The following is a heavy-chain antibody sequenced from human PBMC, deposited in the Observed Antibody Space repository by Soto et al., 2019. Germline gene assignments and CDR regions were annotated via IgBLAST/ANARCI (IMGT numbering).Heavy chain of an antibody. V-gene: IGHV4-30-2*01. CDR2: INHSGST. CDR3: ARDVRAAAGIYYYYYGMDV. CDR1: GGSISSGGYS. D-gene: IGHD6-13*01. J-gene: IGHJ6*02. Sequence: SETLSITCAVSGGSISSGGYSWSWIRQPPGKGLEWIGEINHSGSTNYNPSLKSRVTISVDTSKNQFSLKLSSVTAADTAVYYCARDVRAAAGIYYYYYGMDVWGQGTTVTVSS.